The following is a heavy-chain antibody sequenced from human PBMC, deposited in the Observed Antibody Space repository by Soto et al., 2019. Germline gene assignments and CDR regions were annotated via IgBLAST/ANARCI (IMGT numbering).Heavy chain of an antibody. J-gene: IGHJ4*02. CDR2: ISAYNGNT. Sequence: ASVKVSCKASGYTFTSYGISWVRQAPGQGLEWMGWISAYNGNTNYAQKLQGRFTISRDDSKSIAYLQMNSLKTEDTAVYYCTRVAVSSNSIPFDYWGQGTLVTVS. CDR3: TRVAVSSNSIPFDY. V-gene: IGHV1-18*01. D-gene: IGHD2-2*01. CDR1: GYTFTSYG.